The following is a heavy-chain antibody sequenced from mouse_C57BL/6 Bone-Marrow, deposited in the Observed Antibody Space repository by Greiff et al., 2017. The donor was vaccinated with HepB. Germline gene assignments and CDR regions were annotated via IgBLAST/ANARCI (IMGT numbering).Heavy chain of an antibody. CDR2: IYPGDGDT. CDR3: ARGPYYSTLFAY. D-gene: IGHD2-5*01. CDR1: GYAFSSSW. Sequence: VKLMESGPELVKPGASVKISCKASGYAFSSSWMNRVKQRPGKGLEWIGRIYPGDGDTNYNGKFKGKATLTADKSSSTAYMQLSSLTSEDSAVYFCARGPYYSTLFAYWGQGTLVTVSA. J-gene: IGHJ3*01. V-gene: IGHV1-82*01.